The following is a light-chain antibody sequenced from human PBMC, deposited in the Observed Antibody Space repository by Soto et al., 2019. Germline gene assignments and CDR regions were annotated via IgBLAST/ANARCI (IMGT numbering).Light chain of an antibody. CDR1: ISDVGGYNY. V-gene: IGLV2-14*03. J-gene: IGLJ1*01. Sequence: QSALTQPASVSGSPGQSITISCTGTISDVGGYNYVSWYQQHPGKAPKLMIFDVSTRPSGVSNRFSGSKSGYTASLTISGLQAEDEADYYCSSYTSSSTYVFGTGTKLTVL. CDR2: DVS. CDR3: SSYTSSSTYV.